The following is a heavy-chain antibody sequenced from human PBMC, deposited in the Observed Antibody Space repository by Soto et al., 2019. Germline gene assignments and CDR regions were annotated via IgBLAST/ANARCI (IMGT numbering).Heavy chain of an antibody. V-gene: IGHV1-69*02. Sequence: SVKVSCKASGDTFSNYTINWVRQAPGQGLEWMGRIIPIFNVANYAQNLQDRVTITADKSTTTVYMELSSLRSEDMAVYYCARVAEEYYYGMDVWGQGTTVTVSS. CDR3: ARVAEEYYYGMDV. CDR1: GDTFSNYT. CDR2: IIPIFNVA. J-gene: IGHJ6*02.